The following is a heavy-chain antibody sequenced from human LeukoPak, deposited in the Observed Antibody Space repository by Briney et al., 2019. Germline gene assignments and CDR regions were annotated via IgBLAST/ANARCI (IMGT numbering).Heavy chain of an antibody. V-gene: IGHV1-2*02. CDR1: GYTFIAYY. CDR2: VNPASGGT. CDR3: AGQKDPRPIDY. Sequence: EASVKVSCKASGYTFIAYYMHWVRQAPGQGLEWMGWVNPASGGTNYAQKFQGRVTMTRDTSIATAYMELNELTSDDTAVYYCAGQKDPRPIDYWGQGAPVTVSS. J-gene: IGHJ4*02.